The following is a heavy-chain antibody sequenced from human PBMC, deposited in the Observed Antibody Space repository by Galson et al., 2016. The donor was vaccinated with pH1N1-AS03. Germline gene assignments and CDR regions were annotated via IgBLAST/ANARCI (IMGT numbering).Heavy chain of an antibody. Sequence: SLRLSCAASGFSFNTFATSWVRQAQGKGLEWVSSISASGGDTYYADSVKGRFTISRDNSRNTLYLQMNSLRAEDAAIYYCARRSPWESYYFDYWGQGTLVTVSS. J-gene: IGHJ4*02. V-gene: IGHV3-23*01. D-gene: IGHD3-16*01. CDR1: GFSFNTFA. CDR3: ARRSPWESYYFDY. CDR2: ISASGGDT.